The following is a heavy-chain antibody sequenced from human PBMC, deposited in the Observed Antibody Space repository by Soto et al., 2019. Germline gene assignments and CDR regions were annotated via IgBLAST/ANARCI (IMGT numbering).Heavy chain of an antibody. Sequence: QMRLQESGSGLVKPSQTLSLTCAVSGGSISSGGYAWNWIRQPPGKGLEWIGFIYHSGYTSYNPSLKKRVTISVDKSKTQFSLTLSFVTAADTAVYYCARDSLTGNYFDPWGQGTLVTVSS. CDR2: IYHSGYT. V-gene: IGHV4-30-2*01. J-gene: IGHJ5*02. CDR1: GGSISSGGYA. D-gene: IGHD1-7*01. CDR3: ARDSLTGNYFDP.